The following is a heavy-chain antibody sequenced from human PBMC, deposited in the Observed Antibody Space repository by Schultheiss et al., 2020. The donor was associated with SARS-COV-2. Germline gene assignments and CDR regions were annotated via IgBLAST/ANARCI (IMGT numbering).Heavy chain of an antibody. Sequence: SETLSLTCAVSGYSISSGYYWGWIRQPPGKGLEWIGSIYHSGSTYYNPSLKSRVTISVDTSKNQFSLKLSSVTAADTAVYYCARHPDDQLTYLSDYYFDYWGQGTLVTVSS. V-gene: IGHV4-38-2*01. J-gene: IGHJ4*02. CDR1: GYSISSGYY. CDR3: ARHPDDQLTYLSDYYFDY. D-gene: IGHD1-1*01. CDR2: IYHSGST.